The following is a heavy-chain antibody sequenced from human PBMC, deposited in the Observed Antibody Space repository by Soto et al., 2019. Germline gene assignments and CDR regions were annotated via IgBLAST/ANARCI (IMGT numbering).Heavy chain of an antibody. CDR1: GGSISSGGYY. J-gene: IGHJ4*02. CDR2: IYYSGST. CDR3: ARAYYYDSSGYSPEFGY. Sequence: QVQLQESGPGLVKPSQTLSLTCTVSGGSISSGGYYWSWIRQHPGKGLEWIGYIYYSGSTYYNPSPKSRVTKSIDKPKNQYSLKLSSITAADTAGYYCARAYYYDSSGYSPEFGYWGQGTLVTVSS. V-gene: IGHV4-31*03. D-gene: IGHD3-22*01.